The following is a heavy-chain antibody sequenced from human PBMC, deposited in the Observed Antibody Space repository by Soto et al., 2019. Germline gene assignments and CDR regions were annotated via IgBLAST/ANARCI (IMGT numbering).Heavy chain of an antibody. V-gene: IGHV4-61*03. D-gene: IGHD3-3*01. J-gene: IGHJ5*02. CDR3: ARRRFGEVRYWFDP. Sequence: QVQLQESGPGLVKPSETLSLTCTVSGGFVSSASYFWSWIRQPPGKEMEFIAYVYYTGTTKYSPSLTSRASISLDTAKKHSSLSLSLMTTAVTVIYSFARRRFGEVRYWFDPWGHGILVTVS. CDR2: VYYTGTT. CDR1: GGFVSSASYF.